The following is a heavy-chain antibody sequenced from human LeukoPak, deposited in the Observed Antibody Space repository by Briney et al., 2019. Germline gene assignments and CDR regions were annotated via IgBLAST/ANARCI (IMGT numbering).Heavy chain of an antibody. D-gene: IGHD5-18*01. CDR2: IDYSGSP. Sequence: SETLSLTCTVSGGSFNSYYWSWIRQPPGQGLEWIGDIDYSGSPNYNPSLKSRVTISVDTPKTQFSLKLNSVTAADTAVYYCARVNFGYHDYWGQGTLVTVSS. V-gene: IGHV4-59*01. CDR3: ARVNFGYHDY. J-gene: IGHJ4*02. CDR1: GGSFNSYY.